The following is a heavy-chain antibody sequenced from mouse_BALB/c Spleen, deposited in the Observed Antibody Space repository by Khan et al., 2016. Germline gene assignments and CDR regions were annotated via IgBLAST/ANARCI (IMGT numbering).Heavy chain of an antibody. J-gene: IGHJ4*01. V-gene: IGHV5-4*02. CDR3: ARDWPYAMDY. CDR2: NRNGGDYT. Sequence: EVELVESGGGLVKPGGSLKLSCAASGFTFSDYYMCWVRRNLEKRLVGVATNRNGGDYTYYTDSVKGRFTITRDNAKNNLYLQMSSLKSADTAMDYCARDWPYAMDYWGQGTSVTVSS. CDR1: GFTFSDYY.